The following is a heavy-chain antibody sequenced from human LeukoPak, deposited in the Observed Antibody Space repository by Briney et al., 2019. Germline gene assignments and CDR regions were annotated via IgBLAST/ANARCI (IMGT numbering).Heavy chain of an antibody. CDR1: GGSLSSYY. CDR2: IYTSGST. J-gene: IGHJ4*02. D-gene: IGHD3-16*01. CDR3: ARGEWTPYYFDY. Sequence: SETLSLTCTVSGGSLSSYYWSWVRQPAGKGLEWIGRIYTSGSTNYNPSLNSRVTMSVDTSKNQFSLKLSSVTAADTAVYYCARGEWTPYYFDYWGQGTLVTVSS. V-gene: IGHV4-4*07.